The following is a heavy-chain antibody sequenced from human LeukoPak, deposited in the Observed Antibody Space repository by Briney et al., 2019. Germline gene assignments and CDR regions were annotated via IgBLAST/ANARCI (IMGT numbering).Heavy chain of an antibody. Sequence: GGSLRLSCAASGFTFSSCSVNWVRQAPGKGLEWVSYISSSSSTIYYADSVKGRFTISRDNAKNSLYLQMNSLRAEDTAVYYCARIHSSSWYGESGYGMDVWGQGTTVTVSS. J-gene: IGHJ6*02. CDR2: ISSSSSTI. CDR1: GFTFSSCS. D-gene: IGHD6-13*01. V-gene: IGHV3-48*01. CDR3: ARIHSSSWYGESGYGMDV.